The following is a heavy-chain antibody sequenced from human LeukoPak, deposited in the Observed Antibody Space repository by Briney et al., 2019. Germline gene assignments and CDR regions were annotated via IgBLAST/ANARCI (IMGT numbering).Heavy chain of an antibody. Sequence: SETLSLTCAVSGGSISSSNWWSWVRQPPGKGLEWIGEIYHSGSTNYNPSLKSRVTISVDKSKNQFSLKLSSVTAADTAVYYYARTRDSSGWYGLDAFDIWGQGTMVTVSS. V-gene: IGHV4-4*02. D-gene: IGHD6-19*01. CDR2: IYHSGST. CDR3: ARTRDSSGWYGLDAFDI. J-gene: IGHJ3*02. CDR1: GGSISSSNW.